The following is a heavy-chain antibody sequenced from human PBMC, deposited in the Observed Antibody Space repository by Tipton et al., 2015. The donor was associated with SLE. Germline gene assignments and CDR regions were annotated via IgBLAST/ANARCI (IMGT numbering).Heavy chain of an antibody. V-gene: IGHV4-34*01. Sequence: LRLSCAVYGGSFSGYYWSWIRQPPGKGLEWIGEINHSGSTNYNPSLKSRATISVDTSKNQFSLKMSSVTAADTAVYYCARGNSPFDYWGQGTLVTVSS. CDR3: ARGNSPFDY. J-gene: IGHJ4*02. CDR1: GGSFSGYY. D-gene: IGHD2/OR15-2a*01. CDR2: INHSGST.